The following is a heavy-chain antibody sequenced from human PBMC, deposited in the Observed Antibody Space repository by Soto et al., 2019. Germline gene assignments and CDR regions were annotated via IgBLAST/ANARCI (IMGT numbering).Heavy chain of an antibody. J-gene: IGHJ4*02. V-gene: IGHV5-51*01. Sequence: PGESLKISCKGSGYSFTNNWIVWVRQMPGKGLEWMGIIYPGDSDTRYSPSFQGQVTISADKSISTAYLQWSSLKASDTAMYYCPRQPHCYTSTCYYSFVFWGQGTLVTVSS. CDR2: IYPGDSDT. CDR1: GYSFTNNW. CDR3: PRQPHCYTSTCYYSFVF. D-gene: IGHD2-15*01.